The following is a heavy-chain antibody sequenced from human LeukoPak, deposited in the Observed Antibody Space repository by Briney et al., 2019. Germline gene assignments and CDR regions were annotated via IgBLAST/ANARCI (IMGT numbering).Heavy chain of an antibody. CDR3: AREGAYYGSGSYAYFDY. CDR2: ISGDGRNI. J-gene: IGHJ4*02. V-gene: IGHV3-74*01. D-gene: IGHD3-10*01. CDR1: GFTFSSYW. Sequence: GGSLRLSCVASGFTFSSYWMHWVRQDPRKGLVWVSRISGDGRNINYADSVRGRFTISRDNTKNSLYLQMNSLRAADTAVYYCAREGAYYGSGSYAYFDYWGQGTLVTVSS.